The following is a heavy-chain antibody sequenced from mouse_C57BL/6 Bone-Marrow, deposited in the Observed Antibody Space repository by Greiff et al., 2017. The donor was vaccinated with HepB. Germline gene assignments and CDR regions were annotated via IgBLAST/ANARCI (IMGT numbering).Heavy chain of an antibody. Sequence: EVKLMESEGCLLQPGCSMKLSCTASGFSFSDYYLSWVRQVPETGLEWVANINYDGSSTYYLDSLKSRFIISRDNAKNILYLQMSSLKSEDTATYYCAREGLRYFHAMDYWGQGTSVTVSS. J-gene: IGHJ4*01. D-gene: IGHD1-1*01. CDR2: INYDGSST. V-gene: IGHV5-16*01. CDR1: GFSFSDYY. CDR3: AREGLRYFHAMDY.